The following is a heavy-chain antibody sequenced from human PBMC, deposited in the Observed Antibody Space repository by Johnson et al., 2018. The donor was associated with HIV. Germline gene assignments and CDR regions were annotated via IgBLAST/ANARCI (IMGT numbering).Heavy chain of an antibody. D-gene: IGHD6-13*01. CDR3: ARVLAAAGTRAFDI. Sequence: VQLVESGGGLIKPGGSLRLSCAASGFTFDDYGMSWVRQAPGKGLEWVSGINWNGGSTGYADSVKGRFTISRDNAKNSLYLQMNSLRAEDTALYYCARVLAAAGTRAFDIWGQGTMVTVSS. CDR2: INWNGGST. CDR1: GFTFDDYG. J-gene: IGHJ3*02. V-gene: IGHV3-20*04.